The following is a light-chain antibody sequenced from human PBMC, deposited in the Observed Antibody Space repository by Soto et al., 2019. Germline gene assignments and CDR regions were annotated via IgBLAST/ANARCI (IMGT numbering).Light chain of an antibody. CDR3: QQYNNWPGT. CDR2: YAS. J-gene: IGKJ1*01. CDR1: QSVSSN. Sequence: EIVMMQSPATLSVSPGERATLSCRASQSVSSNLAWYQQKPGQAPRLLIYYASTRATGIPARFSGSGSGTEFTLTISSLQSEDVAVYYCQQYNNWPGTFGQGTKVEIK. V-gene: IGKV3-15*01.